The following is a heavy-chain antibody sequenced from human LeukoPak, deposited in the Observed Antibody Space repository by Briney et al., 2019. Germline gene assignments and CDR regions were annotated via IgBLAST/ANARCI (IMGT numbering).Heavy chain of an antibody. Sequence: GASLQISCKGSGYSFTSYWIGWVRQMPGKGLEWMGIIYPGDSDTRYSPSFQGQVTISADKSISTAYLQWSSLKASDTAMYYCARLAYCGGDCYSAFDIWGQGTVVTVSS. CDR3: ARLAYCGGDCYSAFDI. D-gene: IGHD2-21*02. CDR1: GYSFTSYW. V-gene: IGHV5-51*01. J-gene: IGHJ3*02. CDR2: IYPGDSDT.